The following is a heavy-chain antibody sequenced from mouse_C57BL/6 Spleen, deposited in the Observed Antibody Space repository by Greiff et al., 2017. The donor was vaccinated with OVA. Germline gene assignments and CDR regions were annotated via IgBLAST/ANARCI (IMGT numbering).Heavy chain of an antibody. CDR1: GFTFSDYG. CDR3: ARYYGNYVDYFDY. J-gene: IGHJ2*01. Sequence: EVKLMESGGGLVKPGGSLKLSCAASGFTFSDYGMHWVRQAPEKGLEWVAYISSGSSTIYYADTVKGRFTISRDNAKNTLFLQMTSLRSEDTAMYYCARYYGNYVDYFDYWGQGTTLTVSS. V-gene: IGHV5-17*01. D-gene: IGHD2-1*01. CDR2: ISSGSSTI.